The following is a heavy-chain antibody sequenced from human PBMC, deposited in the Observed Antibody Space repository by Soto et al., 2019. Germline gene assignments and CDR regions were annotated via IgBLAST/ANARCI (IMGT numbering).Heavy chain of an antibody. J-gene: IGHJ6*02. CDR2: IDPSDSYT. CDR1: GYSFTSYW. D-gene: IGHD1-26*01. Sequence: PGESLKISCKGSGYSFTSYWISWVRQMPGKGLEWMGRIDPSDSYTNYSPSFQGHVTISADKSISTAYLQWSSLKASDTAMYYCLTRGSGSYSLFGMDVWGQGTTVTVSS. CDR3: LTRGSGSYSLFGMDV. V-gene: IGHV5-10-1*01.